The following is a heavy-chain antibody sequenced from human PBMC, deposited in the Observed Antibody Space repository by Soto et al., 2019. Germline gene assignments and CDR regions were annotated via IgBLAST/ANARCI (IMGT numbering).Heavy chain of an antibody. CDR1: GFTFSSHS. CDR2: ITTSSESK. CDR3: ARSTCGFSYGIIDY. Sequence: GGSLRLSCAVSGFTFSSHSMNWVRQAPGKGLEWVSSITTSSESKYYTDSVKGRFTLSRDNAKNSLYLQMNSLRAEDTAVYYCARSTCGFSYGIIDYWGRGTLVTVS. D-gene: IGHD5-18*01. V-gene: IGHV3-21*01. J-gene: IGHJ4*02.